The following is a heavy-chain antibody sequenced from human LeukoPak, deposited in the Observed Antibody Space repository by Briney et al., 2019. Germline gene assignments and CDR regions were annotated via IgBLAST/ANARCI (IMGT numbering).Heavy chain of an antibody. J-gene: IGHJ3*02. CDR3: ARDSEGYCSGGSCYSDAFDI. Sequence: PGGSLRLSCAASGFTFSSYAMHWVRQAPGKGLEWVAVISYDGSNKYYADSVKGRFTISRDNSKNTLYLQMNSLRAEDTAVCYCARDSEGYCSGGSCYSDAFDIWGQGTMVTVSS. V-gene: IGHV3-30-3*01. CDR2: ISYDGSNK. D-gene: IGHD2-15*01. CDR1: GFTFSSYA.